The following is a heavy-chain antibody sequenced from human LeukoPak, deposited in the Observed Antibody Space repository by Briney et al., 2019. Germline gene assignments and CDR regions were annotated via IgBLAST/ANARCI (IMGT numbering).Heavy chain of an antibody. D-gene: IGHD6-13*01. J-gene: IGHJ4*02. CDR1: GFTFSGYA. Sequence: GGSLRLSCAASGFTFSGYAMHWVRQAPGKGLEYVSAVSSNGESAYYANSVRGRFTVSRDNSKNTLYLQMGSLRADDMAVYYCATGGQQLVRNLAYWGQGTLVTVSS. V-gene: IGHV3-64*01. CDR3: ATGGQQLVRNLAY. CDR2: VSSNGESA.